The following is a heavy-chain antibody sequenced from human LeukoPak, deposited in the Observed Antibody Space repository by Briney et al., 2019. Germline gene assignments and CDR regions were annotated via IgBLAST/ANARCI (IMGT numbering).Heavy chain of an antibody. Sequence: GSLRLSCVASGFTFSTYAMSWVRQAPGKGLEWVSVISSSGSSTYYADSVKGRFTISRDNLKNTLYLQMNSLRAEDTAVYYCARKYYGGNSGGFDYWGQGTLVTVSS. CDR1: GFTFSTYA. CDR2: ISSSGSST. CDR3: ARKYYGGNSGGFDY. J-gene: IGHJ4*02. V-gene: IGHV3-23*01. D-gene: IGHD4-23*01.